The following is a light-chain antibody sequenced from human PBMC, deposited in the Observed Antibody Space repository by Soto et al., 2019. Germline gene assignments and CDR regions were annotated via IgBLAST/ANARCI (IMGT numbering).Light chain of an antibody. CDR2: DAS. Sequence: DIQMTQSPSALSTSVGDSVTITCRASQSIIRWLAWYQQKPGTSPNLLIYDASKLESGVPSRFSGSEFGSEFTEFNHTMNGLQPDDFATYFCQQYDSIPFTFGGGTRVEIK. CDR1: QSIIRW. CDR3: QQYDSIPFT. V-gene: IGKV1-5*01. J-gene: IGKJ4*01.